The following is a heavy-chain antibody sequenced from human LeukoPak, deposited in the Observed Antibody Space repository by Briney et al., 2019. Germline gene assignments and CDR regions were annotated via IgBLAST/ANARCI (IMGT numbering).Heavy chain of an antibody. J-gene: IGHJ4*02. CDR1: GFTVSSNY. Sequence: GGSLRLSCAASGFTVSSNYMSWVRQAPGKGLEWVSVIYSGGSTYYADSVKGRFTISRDNSKNTLYLQMNSLRAEDTAVYYCARATRIWWYLDYWGQGTLVTVSS. D-gene: IGHD2-15*01. CDR3: ARATRIWWYLDY. V-gene: IGHV3-66*01. CDR2: IYSGGST.